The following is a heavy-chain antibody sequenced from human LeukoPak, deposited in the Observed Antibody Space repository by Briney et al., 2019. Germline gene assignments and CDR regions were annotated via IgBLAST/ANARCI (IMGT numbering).Heavy chain of an antibody. Sequence: ASVKVSCKASGYTFTGYYMHWVRQAPGQGLEWMGWISAYNGNTNYAQKFQGRVTMTTDTSTSTAYMELRSLRSDDTAVYYCARYYPKVATLFNWFDTWGQGTLVTVSS. J-gene: IGHJ5*02. CDR3: ARYYPKVATLFNWFDT. CDR2: ISAYNGNT. D-gene: IGHD3-10*01. CDR1: GYTFTGYY. V-gene: IGHV1-18*04.